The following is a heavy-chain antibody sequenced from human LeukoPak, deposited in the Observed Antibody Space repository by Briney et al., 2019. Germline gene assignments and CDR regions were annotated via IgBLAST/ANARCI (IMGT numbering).Heavy chain of an antibody. V-gene: IGHV4-38-2*02. Sequence: PSETLSLTCTVSGYSISSGYYWGWIRQPPGKGLEWIGSIYHSGSTYYNPSLKSRVTISVDTSKNQFSLKLSSVTAADTAVYYCASSYSGSYSLVYWGQGTLVTVSS. CDR2: IYHSGST. D-gene: IGHD1-26*01. CDR1: GYSISSGYY. J-gene: IGHJ4*02. CDR3: ASSYSGSYSLVY.